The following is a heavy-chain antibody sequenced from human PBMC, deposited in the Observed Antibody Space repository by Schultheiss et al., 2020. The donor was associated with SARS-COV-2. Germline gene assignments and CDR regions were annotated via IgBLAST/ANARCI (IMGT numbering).Heavy chain of an antibody. J-gene: IGHJ5*02. V-gene: IGHV4-39*07. CDR2: ISNSGIT. CDR1: GGSISGGGYY. D-gene: IGHD6-19*01. Sequence: SETLSLTCTVSGGSISGGGYYWGWIRQPPGKGLEWIASISNSGITYYNPSLKSRVTISVDTSKNQFSLKLSSVTAADTAVYYCARAGRARSNIAVAGTGWFDPWGQGTLVTVSS. CDR3: ARAGRARSNIAVAGTGWFDP.